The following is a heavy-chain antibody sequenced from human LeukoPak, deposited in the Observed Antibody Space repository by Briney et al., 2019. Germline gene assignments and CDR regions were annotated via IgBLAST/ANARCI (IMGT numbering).Heavy chain of an antibody. D-gene: IGHD2-2*01. Sequence: GASVKVSCKASGYTFTGYHMHWVRQAPGQGLEWMGWINPNSGGTNYAQKFQGRVTMTRDTSISTAYMELSRLRSDDTAVYYCARARPVVPAALDYWGQGTLVTVSS. CDR1: GYTFTGYH. CDR2: INPNSGGT. V-gene: IGHV1-2*02. CDR3: ARARPVVPAALDY. J-gene: IGHJ4*02.